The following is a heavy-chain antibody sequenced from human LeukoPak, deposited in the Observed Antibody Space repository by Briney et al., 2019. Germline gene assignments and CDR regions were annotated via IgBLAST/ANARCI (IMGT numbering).Heavy chain of an antibody. CDR3: ATSTSSSWSRGYYYYGMDV. J-gene: IGHJ6*02. Sequence: GGSLRLSCAASGFTFGSYGMHWVRQAPGKGLEWVAVISYDGSNKYYADSVKGRFTISRDNSKNTLYLQMNSLRAEDTAVYYCATSTSSSWSRGYYYYGMDVWGQGTTVTVSS. V-gene: IGHV3-30*03. CDR1: GFTFGSYG. CDR2: ISYDGSNK. D-gene: IGHD6-13*01.